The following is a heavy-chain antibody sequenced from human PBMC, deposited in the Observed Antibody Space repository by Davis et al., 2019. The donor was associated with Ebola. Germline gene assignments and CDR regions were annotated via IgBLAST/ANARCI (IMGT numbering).Heavy chain of an antibody. CDR2: IASDGSYE. CDR1: ETIFTTFTKSG. Sequence: GGSLRLSCEASETIFTTFTKSGMHWVRQAPGKGLEWVTFIASDGSYEDYAESVRGRFTVSRDNSRNTLYLEMNSLRVEDTGVYYCVRDEGVRYLDTWGQGTLVTVSS. CDR3: VRDEGVRYLDT. J-gene: IGHJ4*02. V-gene: IGHV3-30*02. D-gene: IGHD3-10*01.